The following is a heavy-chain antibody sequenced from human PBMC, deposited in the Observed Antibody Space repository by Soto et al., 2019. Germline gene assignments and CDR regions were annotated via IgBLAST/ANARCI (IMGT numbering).Heavy chain of an antibody. J-gene: IGHJ4*02. V-gene: IGHV4-59*01. CDR2: IYYTGTT. CDR3: ARDSSNYAFDY. CDR1: GGSLNNYY. Sequence: SETLSLTCTVSGGSLNNYYWSWIRLAPGKGLEWIGYIYYTGTTKYNASLKSRVTMSVDASNNEFSLKMTSMTAADTAIYYCARDSSNYAFDYWGQGTQVTVPQ. D-gene: IGHD3-10*01.